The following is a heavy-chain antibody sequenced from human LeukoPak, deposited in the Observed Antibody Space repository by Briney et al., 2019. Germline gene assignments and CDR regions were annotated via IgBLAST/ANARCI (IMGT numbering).Heavy chain of an antibody. D-gene: IGHD3-22*01. CDR3: ATPPYYYDSSGHFDL. CDR2: INHSGST. V-gene: IGHV4-34*01. CDR1: GGSFSGYY. Sequence: SETLSLTCAVYGGSFSGYYWSWIRQPPGKGLEWIGEINHSGSTNYNPSLKSRVTISVDTSKNQFSLKLSCVTAADTAVYYCATPPYYYDSSGHFDLWGRGTLVTVSS. J-gene: IGHJ2*01.